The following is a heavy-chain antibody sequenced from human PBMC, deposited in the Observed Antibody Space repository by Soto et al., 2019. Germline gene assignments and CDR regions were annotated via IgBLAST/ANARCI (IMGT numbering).Heavy chain of an antibody. J-gene: IGHJ5*02. CDR2: TYQSGST. D-gene: IGHD1-1*01. Sequence: QVQLQESGPGLVKTSGTLSLTCAVSGDSISSTNWWSWARQPPGKGLEWFGQTYQSGSTNYNPSLKSRVSFSVDKSKKSFSLKLRSVTAADTAVYYCARAKLNWFDPWGQGTLVTVSS. CDR1: GDSISSTNW. CDR3: ARAKLNWFDP. V-gene: IGHV4-4*02.